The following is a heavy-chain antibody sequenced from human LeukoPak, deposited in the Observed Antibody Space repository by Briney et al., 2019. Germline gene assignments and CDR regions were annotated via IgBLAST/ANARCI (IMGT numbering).Heavy chain of an antibody. D-gene: IGHD4-17*01. CDR1: GGSISSGSYY. V-gene: IGHV4-61*02. Sequence: SQTLSLTCTVSGGSISSGSYYWSWIRQPAGKGLKWIGRIYTSGSTNYNPSLKSRVTISVDTSKNQFSLKLSSVTAADTAVYYCASGDYGDYSYWGQGTLVTVSS. J-gene: IGHJ4*02. CDR2: IYTSGST. CDR3: ASGDYGDYSY.